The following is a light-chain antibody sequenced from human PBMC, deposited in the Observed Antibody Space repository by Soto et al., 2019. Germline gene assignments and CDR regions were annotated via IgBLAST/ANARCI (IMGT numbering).Light chain of an antibody. J-gene: IGKJ4*01. CDR3: QQLRMYPST. CDR1: QSVGSY. Sequence: EIVLTQSPATLSLSPGERATLSCRASQSVGSYLAWYQQKPGQAPRLLIYDASKRATGIPARFSGSGSGTDFALTITSLQAEDFATYYCQQLRMYPSTFGGGTKVDIK. CDR2: DAS. V-gene: IGKV3-11*01.